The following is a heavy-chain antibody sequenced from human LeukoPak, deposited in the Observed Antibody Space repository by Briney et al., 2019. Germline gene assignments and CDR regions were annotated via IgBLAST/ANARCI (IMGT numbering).Heavy chain of an antibody. CDR3: ARVPVGYQGYSSAWYTDY. CDR2: IISSSSRI. CDR1: GFTFSSYT. J-gene: IGHJ4*02. D-gene: IGHD6-19*01. V-gene: IGHV3-21*01. Sequence: GGSLRLSCAASGFTFSSYTMMWVRQAPGKGLVYVSSIISSSSRIFYADSVRGRFTISRDNAKNSLYLQMNSLRAEDTAVYYCARVPVGYQGYSSAWYTDYWGQGTLVSVSS.